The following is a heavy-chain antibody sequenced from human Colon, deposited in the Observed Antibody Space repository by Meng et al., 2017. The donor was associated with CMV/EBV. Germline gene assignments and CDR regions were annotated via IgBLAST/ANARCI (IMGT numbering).Heavy chain of an antibody. CDR3: ARAVTSSWHEWFDP. CDR2: TYYKSRWYT. Sequence: TLSLTCAISGDNISNNRAAWNWIRQSPSRGLEWLGRTYYKSRWYTDYAISLNSRVTITPDTSKNHISLQLSSVTPDDTAIYYCARAVTSSWHEWFDPWGQGTLVTVSS. D-gene: IGHD6-13*01. CDR1: GDNISNNRAA. J-gene: IGHJ5*02. V-gene: IGHV6-1*01.